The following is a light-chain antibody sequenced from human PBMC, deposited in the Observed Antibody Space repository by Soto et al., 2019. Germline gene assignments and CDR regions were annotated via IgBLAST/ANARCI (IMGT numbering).Light chain of an antibody. CDR3: QVWDNTSDHLV. J-gene: IGLJ2*01. CDR1: NIGSKS. V-gene: IGLV3-21*04. Sequence: YELTQPPSVSVAPGKTARITCGGNNIGSKSVHWYQQKPGQAPVLVIYYDNDRRSGIPERFSGSNSGNKATLTISRVEAGDEDDDYCQVWDNTSDHLVFGGGTKVTVL. CDR2: YDN.